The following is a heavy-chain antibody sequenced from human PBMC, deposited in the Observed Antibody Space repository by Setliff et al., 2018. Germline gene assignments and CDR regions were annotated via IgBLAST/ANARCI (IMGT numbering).Heavy chain of an antibody. Sequence: SETLSLTCTVSGGSVSSTSYYWGWIRQPPGKGLEWVGTIYYTGTTYYSPSLKSRVTISVDTSKNQFSLRLTSVAAADTAIYYCASRTTGPGGWFDYWGQGALVTVSS. CDR1: GGSVSSTSYY. D-gene: IGHD1-1*01. CDR2: IYYTGTT. J-gene: IGHJ5*01. V-gene: IGHV4-39*01. CDR3: ASRTTGPGGWFDY.